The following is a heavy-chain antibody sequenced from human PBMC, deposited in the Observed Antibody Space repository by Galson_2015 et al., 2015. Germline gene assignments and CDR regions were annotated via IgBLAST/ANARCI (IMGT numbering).Heavy chain of an antibody. J-gene: IGHJ1*01. CDR3: AKESEAGSAEYFQD. CDR2: IKSKNDGGTT. V-gene: IGHV3-15*01. D-gene: IGHD6-19*01. CDR1: GFSFSHTW. Sequence: SLRLSCAASGFSFSHTWMSWVRQAPGKGLEWVGRIKSKNDGGTTDYAAPAKARFTISRKNSKNTQYLQMNSLRAEDTAIYYCAKESEAGSAEYFQDWGQGTLVTVSS.